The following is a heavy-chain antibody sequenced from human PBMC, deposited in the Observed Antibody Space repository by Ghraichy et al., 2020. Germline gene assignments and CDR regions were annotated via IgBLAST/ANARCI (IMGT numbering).Heavy chain of an antibody. V-gene: IGHV1-8*01. CDR2: MKPNSGNT. CDR1: GYTFTSYD. CDR3: ARAGDRRDGYNSDY. J-gene: IGHJ4*02. Sequence: ASVKISCKASGYTFTSYDINWVRQATGQGLEWMGWMKPNSGNTGYAQKFQGRVTMTRNTSISTPYLELSSLRSEDTAVYYCARAGDRRDGYNSDYWGQGTLVTVSS. D-gene: IGHD5-24*01.